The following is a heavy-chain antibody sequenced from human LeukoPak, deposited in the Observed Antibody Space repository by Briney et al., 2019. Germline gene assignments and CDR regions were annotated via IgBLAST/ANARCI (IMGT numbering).Heavy chain of an antibody. J-gene: IGHJ3*02. V-gene: IGHV3-64D*06. D-gene: IGHD2-8*01. CDR3: VKDSALNGCDI. Sequence: GGSLRLSCSASGFTFRTFGMHWVRQAPGKGLDYVSAISYNGGSTYYADSVRDRFTISRDNSKNTLYLQMSSLRAEDTALYYCVKDSALNGCDIWGQGTMVIVSS. CDR2: ISYNGGST. CDR1: GFTFRTFG.